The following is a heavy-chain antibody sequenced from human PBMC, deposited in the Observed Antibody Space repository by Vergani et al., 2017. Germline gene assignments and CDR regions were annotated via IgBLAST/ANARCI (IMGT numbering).Heavy chain of an antibody. CDR1: GFTFSSYD. J-gene: IGHJ3*02. CDR2: IGTAGDT. Sequence: EVQLVESGGGLVQPGGSLRLSCAASGFTFSSYDMHWVRQATGKGLEWVSAIGTAGDTYYPGSVKGRFTISRENAKNSLYLQMNSLRAGDTAVYYCARDGMIDNSYAFDIWGQGRMVTVSS. CDR3: ARDGMIDNSYAFDI. D-gene: IGHD2-21*01. V-gene: IGHV3-13*01.